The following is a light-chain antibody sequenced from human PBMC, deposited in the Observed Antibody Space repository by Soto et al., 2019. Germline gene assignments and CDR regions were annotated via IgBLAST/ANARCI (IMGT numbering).Light chain of an antibody. V-gene: IGKV1-39*01. CDR3: QQSYRTSWT. J-gene: IGKJ1*01. Sequence: DIQMTQSPSSLSASVGDTVTITCRASQSVSNFLNWFQQKPGKAPNLLIYAAYSLQSGVPSRFSGSGSGTDFTLTISRLQPEDFATYYCQQSYRTSWTFGQWTKVEVK. CDR1: QSVSNF. CDR2: AAY.